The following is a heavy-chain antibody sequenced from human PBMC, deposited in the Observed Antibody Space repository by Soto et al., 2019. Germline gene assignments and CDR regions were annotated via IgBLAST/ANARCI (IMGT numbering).Heavy chain of an antibody. CDR2: IYHSGST. CDR3: ARSLLSGSYAYYYGMDV. CDR1: GGSISSSDW. V-gene: IGHV4-4*02. Sequence: SETLSLTCAVSGGSISSSDWWSWVRQPPGKGLEWIGEIYHSGSTNYNPSLKSRVTISVDKSKNQFSLKLSSVTAADTAVYYCARSLLSGSYAYYYGMDVWGQGTTVTVSS. D-gene: IGHD1-26*01. J-gene: IGHJ6*02.